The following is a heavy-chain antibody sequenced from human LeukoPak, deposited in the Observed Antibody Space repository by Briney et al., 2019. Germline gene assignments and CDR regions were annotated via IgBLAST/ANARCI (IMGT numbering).Heavy chain of an antibody. V-gene: IGHV3-48*01. CDR3: AREPRFGSYSIDY. D-gene: IGHD1-26*01. Sequence: GGSLRLSCAASGFAFSSYSMNWVRQAPGKGLEWISCINIGSNSILYADSLKGRFTISRDNDKNSLYLQMNSLRAEDTAVYYCAREPRFGSYSIDYWGQGTLVTVSS. CDR1: GFAFSSYS. CDR2: INIGSNSI. J-gene: IGHJ4*02.